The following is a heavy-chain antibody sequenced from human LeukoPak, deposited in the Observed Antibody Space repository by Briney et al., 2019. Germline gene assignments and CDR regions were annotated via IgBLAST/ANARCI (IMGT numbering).Heavy chain of an antibody. J-gene: IGHJ4*02. V-gene: IGHV4-59*01. Sequence: SETLSLTCTVSGGSISSYYWSWIRQPPGKGLEWIGYIYYSGSTNYNPSLKSRVTISVDTSKNQFSLKLSSVTAADTAVYYCARDSIKPVAGLFDYWGQGTLVTVSS. CDR3: ARDSIKPVAGLFDY. CDR2: IYYSGST. CDR1: GGSISSYY. D-gene: IGHD6-19*01.